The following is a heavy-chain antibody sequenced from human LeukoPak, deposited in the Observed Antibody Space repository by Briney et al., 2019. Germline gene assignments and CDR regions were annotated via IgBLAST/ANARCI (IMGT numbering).Heavy chain of an antibody. D-gene: IGHD1-26*01. V-gene: IGHV3-9*01. CDR2: ISWNSGMI. CDR1: GFTFDDYA. Sequence: GGSLRLSCAASGFTFDDYAMHWVRQAPGKGLEWVSGISWNSGMIGYADSVKGRFTISRDNAKNSLYLQMNSLRAEDTALYYCTKGRSYSGSNSPDYWGQGTLVTVSS. CDR3: TKGRSYSGSNSPDY. J-gene: IGHJ4*02.